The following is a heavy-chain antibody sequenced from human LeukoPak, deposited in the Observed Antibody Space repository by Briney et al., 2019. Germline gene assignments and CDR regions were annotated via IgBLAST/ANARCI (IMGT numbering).Heavy chain of an antibody. J-gene: IGHJ6*03. V-gene: IGHV3-21*01. Sequence: GGSLRLSCAASGFTFSNFNMNWVRQAPGKAMEWVSSITSSGTYIFYADSVKGRFTISRDNAKNSLYLQMNSLGPEDTAVYYCARDPYSGNYGNDYYYYMDVWGKGTTVTISS. D-gene: IGHD1-26*01. CDR2: ITSSGTYI. CDR1: GFTFSNFN. CDR3: ARDPYSGNYGNDYYYYMDV.